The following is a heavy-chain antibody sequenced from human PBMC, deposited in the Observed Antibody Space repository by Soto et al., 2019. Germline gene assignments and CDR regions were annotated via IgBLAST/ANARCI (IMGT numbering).Heavy chain of an antibody. CDR2: INHTGGT. CDR1: GGSVNGYY. J-gene: IGHJ5*02. D-gene: IGHD3-3*01. Sequence: SEALSLTCAVYGGSVNGYYWNWIRQPPGKGLEWIGEINHTGGTHYNPSLKSRVTMSVDTSKNQFSLRLSSVTAADMAIYYCATRITVFGLLIPPFDPWGQGTQVTASS. V-gene: IGHV4-34*01. CDR3: ATRITVFGLLIPPFDP.